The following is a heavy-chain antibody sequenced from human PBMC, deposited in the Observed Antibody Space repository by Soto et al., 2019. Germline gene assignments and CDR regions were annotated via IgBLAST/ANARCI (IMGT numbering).Heavy chain of an antibody. CDR2: IDSGGGST. V-gene: IGHV3-23*01. CDR3: TKEHSNYPDNWFDP. J-gene: IGHJ5*02. Sequence: EVQLLVSGGGSVQPGGSLRLSCAASGFSFSNYAMSWVRQAPGTGLEWVSAIDSGGGSTYYAASVKGRLSISRDNSMNTLYLQMNSPRAEDTAIYYCTKEHSNYPDNWFDPWGQGTLVTVSS. CDR1: GFSFSNYA. D-gene: IGHD4-4*01.